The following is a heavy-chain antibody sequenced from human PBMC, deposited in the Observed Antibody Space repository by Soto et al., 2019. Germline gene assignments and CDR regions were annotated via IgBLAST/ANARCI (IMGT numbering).Heavy chain of an antibody. D-gene: IGHD5-12*01. CDR3: GSSQQQVALVDY. CDR1: AGYISSGFYF. V-gene: IGHV4-30-4*01. CDR2: IYSSGTA. Sequence: SETLSLTCTVSAGYISSGFYFWSWMRQPPGKGLEWLGHIYSSGTAYYNPSLKSRLTISVDASKNQFSLKLTSVTAADTAIYYCGSSQQQVALVDYWGQGTLVTVSS. J-gene: IGHJ4*02.